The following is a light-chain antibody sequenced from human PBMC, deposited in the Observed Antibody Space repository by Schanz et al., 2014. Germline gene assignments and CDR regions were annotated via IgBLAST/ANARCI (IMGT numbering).Light chain of an antibody. V-gene: IGKV3-20*01. CDR2: GAS. Sequence: EIVLTQSPATLSLSPGERATLSCRASQNVASYLAWYQQRPGRAPRLLIYGASSRAAGIPDRFSGSGSGTDFTLTISRLEPEDFAVYYCHQYGISPFTFGPGTKVDIK. CDR1: QNVASY. CDR3: HQYGISPFT. J-gene: IGKJ3*01.